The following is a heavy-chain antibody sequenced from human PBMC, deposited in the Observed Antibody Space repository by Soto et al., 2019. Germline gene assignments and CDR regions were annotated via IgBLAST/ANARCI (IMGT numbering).Heavy chain of an antibody. V-gene: IGHV3-23*01. CDR3: AKSRGFLEWFDADY. D-gene: IGHD3-3*01. CDR2: VGGSTDTT. CDR1: GFTLSNYA. Sequence: EVQLLESGGGLVQTGGSLRVSCAASGFTLSNYAMSLVRQAPGTGLEWVSAVGGSTDTTYYADSVKGRFTISRDNSKNTLYLQRNSLRAEDTGVYYCAKSRGFLEWFDADYWGKGTLVTVSS. J-gene: IGHJ4*02.